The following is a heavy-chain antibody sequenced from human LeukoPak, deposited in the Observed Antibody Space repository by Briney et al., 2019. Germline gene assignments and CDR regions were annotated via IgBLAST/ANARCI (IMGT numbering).Heavy chain of an antibody. CDR2: TYYRSKWYN. D-gene: IGHD3-10*01. CDR1: GDSVSSNSAA. V-gene: IGHV6-1*01. Sequence: SQTLSLTCAISGDSVSSNSAAWNCIRQSPSRGLEWLGRTYYRSKWYNDYAVSVKSRITINPVTSKDQFSLQLNSVTPEDTAVYYCALMVQGVVRYWGQGTLVTVSS. CDR3: ALMVQGVVRY. J-gene: IGHJ4*02.